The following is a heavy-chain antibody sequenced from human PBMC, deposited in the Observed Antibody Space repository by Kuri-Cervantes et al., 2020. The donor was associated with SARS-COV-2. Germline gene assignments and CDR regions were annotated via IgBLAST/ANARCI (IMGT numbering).Heavy chain of an antibody. CDR1: ETTFPNYD. CDR2: INPNSGGT. J-gene: IGHJ3*02. D-gene: IGHD6-6*01. CDR3: ARESIAARLDAFDI. Sequence: ASVKVSCKAPETTFPNYDINWVRQATGQGLEWMGWINPNSGGTNYAQKFQGRVTMTRDTSISTAYMELSRLRSDDTAVYYCARESIAARLDAFDIWGQGTMVTVSS. V-gene: IGHV1-2*02.